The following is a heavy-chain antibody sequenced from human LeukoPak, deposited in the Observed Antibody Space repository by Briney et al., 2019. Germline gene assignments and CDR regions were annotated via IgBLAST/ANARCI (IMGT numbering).Heavy chain of an antibody. CDR3: AKPHCSSTSCSFDY. V-gene: IGHV3-23*01. CDR2: ISGSGGST. J-gene: IGHJ4*02. D-gene: IGHD2-2*01. Sequence: PGGSLRLSCAASGFTFSSYAMSWVRQAPEKGMEWVSAISGSGGSTYYADSVKGRFTISRDNSKNTLYLQMNSLRAEDTAVYYCAKPHCSSTSCSFDYWGQGTLVTVSS. CDR1: GFTFSSYA.